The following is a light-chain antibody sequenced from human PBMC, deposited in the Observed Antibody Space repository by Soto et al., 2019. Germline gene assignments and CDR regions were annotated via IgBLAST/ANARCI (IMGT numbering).Light chain of an antibody. CDR1: SSDVGSYNL. Sequence: QSVLTQPASVSGSPGQSITISCTGTSSDVGSYNLVSWYQQHPGKAPKLMIYEGSKRPSGVSNRFSGSKSGNTASLTISGLQAEYEADYYCCSYAGSSTVFGTGTKVTV. CDR3: CSYAGSSTV. J-gene: IGLJ1*01. CDR2: EGS. V-gene: IGLV2-23*03.